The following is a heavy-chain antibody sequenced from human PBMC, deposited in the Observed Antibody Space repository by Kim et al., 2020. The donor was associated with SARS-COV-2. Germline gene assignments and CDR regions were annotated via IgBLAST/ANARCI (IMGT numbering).Heavy chain of an antibody. V-gene: IGHV3-30*07. D-gene: IGHD1-7*01. J-gene: IGHJ4*02. CDR3: ARDPTGDWNYYFDY. Sequence: AGSVKGRFTLATDNSKNPLYLQMNGLRAEDTAVYYCARDPTGDWNYYFDYWGQGTLVTVSS.